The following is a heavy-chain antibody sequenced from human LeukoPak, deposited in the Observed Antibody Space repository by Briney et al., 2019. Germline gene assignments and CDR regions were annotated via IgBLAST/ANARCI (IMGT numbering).Heavy chain of an antibody. V-gene: IGHV4-39*01. CDR1: GGSISSSSYY. CDR3: ARRGPYYFDY. Sequence: PSETLSLTCTVSGGSISSSSYYWGWIRQPPGRGLEWIVSIYYSGSTYYNPSLKSRVTIPVDTSKNQFSLKLSSVTAAHTAVYYCARRGPYYFDYWGQGTLVPVPS. CDR2: IYYSGST. J-gene: IGHJ4*02.